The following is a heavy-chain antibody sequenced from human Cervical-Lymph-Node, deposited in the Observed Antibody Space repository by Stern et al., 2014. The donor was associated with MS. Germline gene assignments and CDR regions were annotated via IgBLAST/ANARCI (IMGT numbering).Heavy chain of an antibody. J-gene: IGHJ4*02. CDR2: IWSDGTRK. Sequence: VQLVESGGGVVQPGRSLRLSCAASGFIFSNFGMHWVRQAPGKGLEWVSVIWSDGTRKYYADSVKGRFTISRDNSKNTVYLEMNGLTVEDTAVYYCARGSYGSPTIFDYWGQGTLVPVSS. CDR1: GFIFSNFG. D-gene: IGHD5-24*01. V-gene: IGHV3-33*01. CDR3: ARGSYGSPTIFDY.